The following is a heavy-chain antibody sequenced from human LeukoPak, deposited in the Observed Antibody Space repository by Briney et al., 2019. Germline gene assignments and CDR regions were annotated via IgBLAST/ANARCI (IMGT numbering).Heavy chain of an antibody. CDR3: ARRKDSSGYDAFDI. CDR2: INHSGST. D-gene: IGHD3-22*01. V-gene: IGHV4-34*01. J-gene: IGHJ3*02. Sequence: SETLSLTCAVYGGSFSGYYWSWIRQPPGKGLEWIGEINHSGSTNYNPSLKSRVTISVDTSKNQFSLKLSSVTAADTAVYYCARRKDSSGYDAFDIWGQGTMVTVSS. CDR1: GGSFSGYY.